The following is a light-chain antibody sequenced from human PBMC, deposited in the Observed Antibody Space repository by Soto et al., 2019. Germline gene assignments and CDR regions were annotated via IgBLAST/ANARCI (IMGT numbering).Light chain of an antibody. Sequence: EIVLTQSPGTLSVSTGETASLSCRASQSAGNFLAWYQQKPGQAPRLLIYYISTRATGIPARFSGSGSGTEFTLTINSLQSEDSAVYYCQQHNQWPITFGQGTRLEIK. J-gene: IGKJ5*01. V-gene: IGKV3D-15*01. CDR3: QQHNQWPIT. CDR2: YIS. CDR1: QSAGNF.